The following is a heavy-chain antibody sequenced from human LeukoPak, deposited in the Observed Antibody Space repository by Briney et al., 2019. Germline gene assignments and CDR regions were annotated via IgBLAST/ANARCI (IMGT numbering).Heavy chain of an antibody. CDR3: ARGRITIFGVVPPHFDY. D-gene: IGHD3-3*01. CDR1: GGSLSSYY. CDR2: IHDSVNT. V-gene: IGHV4-59*01. J-gene: IGHJ4*02. Sequence: SETLSLTCTVSGGSLSSYYWTWIRQSPATGLDWIGYIHDSVNTDYNPSLKSRVTISVDTSNKQFSLKLNSVTAADTAVYYCARGRITIFGVVPPHFDYWGQGTPVTVSS.